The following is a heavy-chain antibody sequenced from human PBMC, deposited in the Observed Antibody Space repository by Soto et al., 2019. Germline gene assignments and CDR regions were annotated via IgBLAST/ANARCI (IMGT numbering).Heavy chain of an antibody. Sequence: PGGSLRLSCAASGFTFSDYYMSWIRQAPGKGLEWVSYISSSGSTIYYVDSVKGRFTISRDNAKNSLYLQMNSLRAEDTAVYYCARDKLLIDRRIPIYFDYWGQGTLITVSS. D-gene: IGHD3-16*01. CDR2: ISSSGSTI. J-gene: IGHJ4*02. CDR1: GFTFSDYY. V-gene: IGHV3-11*01. CDR3: ARDKLLIDRRIPIYFDY.